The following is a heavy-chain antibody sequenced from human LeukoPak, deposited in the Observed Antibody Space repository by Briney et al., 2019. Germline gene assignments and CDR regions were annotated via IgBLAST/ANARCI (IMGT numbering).Heavy chain of an antibody. CDR3: ARESYCSGGTCYGGRAFDI. J-gene: IGHJ3*02. D-gene: IGHD2-15*01. Sequence: PGGSLRLSCAASGFTFSTYWMHWVRQAPGKGLVWVSRINTAGSSTYYADSVKARVTISRDNAKNTLYLQMNSLRAEDTAVYYCARESYCSGGTCYGGRAFDIWGQGTMVTVSS. CDR2: INTAGSST. V-gene: IGHV3-74*01. CDR1: GFTFSTYW.